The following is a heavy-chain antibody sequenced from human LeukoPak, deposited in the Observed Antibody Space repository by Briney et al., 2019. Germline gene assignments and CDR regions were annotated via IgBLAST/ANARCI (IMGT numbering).Heavy chain of an antibody. CDR3: ARGRDYGGYFDY. CDR1: GYTFTSYD. D-gene: IGHD4/OR15-4a*01. V-gene: IGHV1-8*03. CDR2: MDPNSGNT. J-gene: IGHJ4*02. Sequence: ASVKVSCKASGYTFTSYDINWVRQATGQGLEWMGWMDPNSGNTGNAQKFQGRVTITRNTSISTAYMELSSLRSEDTAVYYCARGRDYGGYFDYWGQGTLVTVSS.